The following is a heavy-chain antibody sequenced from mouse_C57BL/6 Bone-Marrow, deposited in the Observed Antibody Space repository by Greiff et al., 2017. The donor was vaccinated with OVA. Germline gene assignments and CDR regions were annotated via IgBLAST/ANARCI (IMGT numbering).Heavy chain of an antibody. CDR3: TRGYSSYYAMDY. CDR1: GYTFTDYE. CDR2: IDPETGST. D-gene: IGHD2-5*01. Sequence: VQLQQSGAELVRPGASVTLSCKASGYTFTDYEMNWVKQTPVHGLEWIGAIDPETGSTAYNQKFKGKAILTADKSSSTSYMELSRLTSEDSAVYYGTRGYSSYYAMDYWGQGTAVTVSS. J-gene: IGHJ4*01. V-gene: IGHV1-15*01.